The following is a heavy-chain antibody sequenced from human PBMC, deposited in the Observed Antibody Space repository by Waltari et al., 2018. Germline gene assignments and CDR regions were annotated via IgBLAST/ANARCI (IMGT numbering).Heavy chain of an antibody. CDR1: GGSISSGDYY. CDR3: ARDSGFTGQDY. V-gene: IGHV4-30-4*08. D-gene: IGHD1-26*01. Sequence: QVQLQESGPGLVKPSQTLSLTCTVSGGSISSGDYYWSWIRQPPGKGLEWIGYIYYSGSTYFNSSLKSRVTISVETSKYQFSLKLSSVTAADTAVYYCARDSGFTGQDYWGQGTLVTVSS. J-gene: IGHJ4*02. CDR2: IYYSGST.